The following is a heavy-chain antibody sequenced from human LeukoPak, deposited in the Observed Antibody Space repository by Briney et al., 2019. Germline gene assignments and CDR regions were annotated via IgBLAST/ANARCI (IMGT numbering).Heavy chain of an antibody. J-gene: IGHJ5*02. Sequence: ASVTVSCMASGYSFTKYAVHWVRQVPGQGLEWMGWVNGGDGNRKYSQKFQGRVTFTRDQSAGTAYMELRSLRSEDTAMYYCARDISDGDPDPWGQGTLVIVSS. CDR2: VNGGDGNR. D-gene: IGHD4-17*01. V-gene: IGHV1-3*01. CDR1: GYSFTKYA. CDR3: ARDISDGDPDP.